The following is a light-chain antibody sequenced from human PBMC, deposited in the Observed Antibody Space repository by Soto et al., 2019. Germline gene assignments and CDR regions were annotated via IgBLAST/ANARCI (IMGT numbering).Light chain of an antibody. CDR3: QSFDTSLSGFVG. CDR1: SSNIGAGYD. Sequence: QSVLTQPPSMSGAPGQRVTISCTGSSSNIGAGYDVHWYQQHPGTAPKLLIFDNNNRPSGVPDRFSGSKSDTSASLAITGLQAEDEADYYCQSFDTSLSGFVGFGGGTQLTVL. V-gene: IGLV1-40*01. J-gene: IGLJ2*01. CDR2: DNN.